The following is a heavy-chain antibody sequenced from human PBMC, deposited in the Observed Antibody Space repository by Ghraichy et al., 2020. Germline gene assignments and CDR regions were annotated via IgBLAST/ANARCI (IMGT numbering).Heavy chain of an antibody. CDR2: IYSGGST. CDR3: ASRTQRTSYDFWSCYYGNDY. D-gene: IGHD3-3*01. CDR1: GFTVSSNY. V-gene: IGHV3-53*01. J-gene: IGHJ4*02. Sequence: GGSLRLSCAASGFTVSSNYMSWVRQAPGKGLEWVSVIYSGGSTYYADSVKGRFTISRDNSKNTLYLQMNSLRAEDTAVYYCASRTQRTSYDFWSCYYGNDYWGQGTLVTVSS.